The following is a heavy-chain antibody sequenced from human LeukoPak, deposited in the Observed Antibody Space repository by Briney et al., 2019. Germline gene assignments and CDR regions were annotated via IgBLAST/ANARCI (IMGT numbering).Heavy chain of an antibody. CDR1: GYTFTSYD. D-gene: IGHD6-19*01. V-gene: IGHV1-8*01. CDR2: MNPNSGNT. J-gene: IGHJ4*02. CDR3: ARAVPRYSSGWYGVNY. Sequence: ASVKVSCKASGYTFTSYDINWVRQATGQGLEWMGWMNPNSGNTGYAQKFQGRVTMTRNTSISTAYTELSSLRSEDTAVYYCARAVPRYSSGWYGVNYWGQGTLVTVSS.